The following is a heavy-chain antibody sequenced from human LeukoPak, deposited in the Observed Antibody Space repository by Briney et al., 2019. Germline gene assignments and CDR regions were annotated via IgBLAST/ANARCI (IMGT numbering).Heavy chain of an antibody. J-gene: IGHJ4*02. CDR2: IYTSGST. V-gene: IGHV4-61*02. CDR3: ATGPTVTRGPHPFDY. D-gene: IGHD4-11*01. Sequence: SETLSLTCTVSGGSISSGSYYWSWIRQPAGKGLEWIGRIYTSGSTNYNPSLKSRVTISVDTPKNQFSLKLSSVTAADTAVYYCATGPTVTRGPHPFDYWGQGTLVTVSS. CDR1: GGSISSGSYY.